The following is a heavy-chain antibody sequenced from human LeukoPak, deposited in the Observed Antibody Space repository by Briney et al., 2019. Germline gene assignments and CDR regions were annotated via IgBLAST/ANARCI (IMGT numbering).Heavy chain of an antibody. D-gene: IGHD4-17*01. Sequence: ASVKVSCKASRYTFTGYYMHWVRQAPGQGLEWMGWINPNSGGTNYAQKFQGWVTMTRDTSISTAYMELSRLRSDDTAVYCCVRDYGDYVLDYWGQGTLVTVSS. CDR2: INPNSGGT. CDR3: VRDYGDYVLDY. J-gene: IGHJ4*02. CDR1: RYTFTGYY. V-gene: IGHV1-2*04.